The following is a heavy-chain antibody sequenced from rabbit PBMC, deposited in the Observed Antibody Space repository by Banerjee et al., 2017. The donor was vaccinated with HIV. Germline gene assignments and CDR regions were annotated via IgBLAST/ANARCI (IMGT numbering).Heavy chain of an antibody. J-gene: IGHJ4*01. CDR1: AFDFSSGG. D-gene: IGHD8-1*01. V-gene: IGHV1S47*01. Sequence: QEQLVESGGGLVQPGGSLKLSCKASAFDFSSGGVSWVRQAPGKGLEWIGYIDPVFGSTYYASWVNGRFTISSHNAQNTLYLQLNSLTVADTATYFCARDAGRGDYIDGVFNLWGQGTLVTVS. CDR3: ARDAGRGDYIDGVFNL. CDR2: IDPVFGST.